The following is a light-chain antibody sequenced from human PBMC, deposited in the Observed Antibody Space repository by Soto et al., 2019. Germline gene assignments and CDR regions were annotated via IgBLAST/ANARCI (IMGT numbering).Light chain of an antibody. J-gene: IGKJ1*01. CDR1: QGISSY. CDR3: QKYDSAPVW. CDR2: AAS. Sequence: DIQMTQSPSSLSASVGDRVTITCRASQGISSYLAWYQQKPGKAPKLLIYAASTLQSGVPSRFSGSGSGTDFTLTISRLQPEDVATYYCQKYDSAPVWFGQGTKVEIK. V-gene: IGKV1-27*01.